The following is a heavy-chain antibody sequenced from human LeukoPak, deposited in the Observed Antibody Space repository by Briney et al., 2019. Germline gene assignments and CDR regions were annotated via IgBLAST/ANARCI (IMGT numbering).Heavy chain of an antibody. V-gene: IGHV1-8*01. CDR1: GYTCTSYD. CDR2: MNPNSGNT. Sequence: ASVKVSCKASGYTCTSYDINWVRQATGQGLELMGWMNPNSGNTGYAQKFQGRVTMTRNTSISTAYMELSSLRSEDTAVYYCARVGYYYDSSIDYWGQGTLVTVSS. D-gene: IGHD3-22*01. CDR3: ARVGYYYDSSIDY. J-gene: IGHJ4*02.